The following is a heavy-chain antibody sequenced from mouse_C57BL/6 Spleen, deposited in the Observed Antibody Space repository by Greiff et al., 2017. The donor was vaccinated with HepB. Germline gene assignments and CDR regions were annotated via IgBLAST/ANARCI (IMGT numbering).Heavy chain of an antibody. J-gene: IGHJ4*01. D-gene: IGHD2-5*01. V-gene: IGHV5-4*01. CDR3: ARDYYSNYGAMDY. Sequence: EVKLMESGGGLVKPGGSLKLSCAASGFTFSSYAMSWVRQTPEKRLEWVATISDGGSYTYYPDNVKGRFTISRDNAKNNLYLQMSHLKSEDTAMYYCARDYYSNYGAMDYWGQGTSVTVSS. CDR2: ISDGGSYT. CDR1: GFTFSSYA.